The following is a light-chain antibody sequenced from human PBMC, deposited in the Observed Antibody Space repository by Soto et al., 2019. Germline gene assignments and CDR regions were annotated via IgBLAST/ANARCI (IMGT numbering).Light chain of an antibody. CDR1: QGVNSW. J-gene: IGKJ1*01. Sequence: DIQMTQSPYTLSAHVGDIVNISCRASQGVNSWLAWYQQKPGKAPKLLIYKASTLESGVPSRFGGSGSGTEFTLTITSLQPEDFATYYCQQYNSFSWTFGQGTKV. CDR3: QQYNSFSWT. CDR2: KAS. V-gene: IGKV1-5*03.